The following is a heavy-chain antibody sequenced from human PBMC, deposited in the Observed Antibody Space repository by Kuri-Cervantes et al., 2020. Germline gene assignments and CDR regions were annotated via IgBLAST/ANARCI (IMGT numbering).Heavy chain of an antibody. CDR2: ISSSSSTI. CDR3: ARDRSPAY. D-gene: IGHD3-10*01. J-gene: IGHJ4*02. V-gene: IGHV3-48*01. CDR1: GLPFSSYS. Sequence: LTCAASGLPFSSYSMNGVRQTPGKGLEWVSYISSSSSTINYADSVKGRFIISRDNAKNSLFLQMNSMRAADTAVYFCARDRSPAYWGQGTLVTVSS.